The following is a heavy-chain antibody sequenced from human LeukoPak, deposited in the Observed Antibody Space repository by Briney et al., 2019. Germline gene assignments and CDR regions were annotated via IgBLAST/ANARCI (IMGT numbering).Heavy chain of an antibody. J-gene: IGHJ4*02. Sequence: LGGSLRPSCAASGFTFSSYAMSWVRQAPGKGLEWVSAISGSGGSTYYADSVKGRFTISRDNSKNTLYLQMNSLRAEDTAVYYCTKDHYIAAAGNFDYWGQGTLVTVSS. CDR1: GFTFSSYA. V-gene: IGHV3-23*01. CDR2: ISGSGGST. D-gene: IGHD6-13*01. CDR3: TKDHYIAAAGNFDY.